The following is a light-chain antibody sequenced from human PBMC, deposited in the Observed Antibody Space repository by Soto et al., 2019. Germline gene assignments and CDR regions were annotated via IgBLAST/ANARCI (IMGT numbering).Light chain of an antibody. V-gene: IGKV1-5*03. CDR2: KAS. CDR3: QQYNTFST. J-gene: IGKJ1*01. CDR1: QSISSW. Sequence: DIQMTQSPSTLSASVGDRVTITCRASQSISSWLAWYQQKPGKAPKLLIYKASSLESGVPSRFSRSGSGTEFTLVISSLQPDDFATYYCQQYNTFSTFGQGTKVEIK.